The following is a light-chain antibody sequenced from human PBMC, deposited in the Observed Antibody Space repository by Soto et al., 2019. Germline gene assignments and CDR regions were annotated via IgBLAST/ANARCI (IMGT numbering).Light chain of an antibody. V-gene: IGKV3-15*01. J-gene: IGKJ1*01. CDR2: GAS. CDR3: QQYNNWPRT. CDR1: QSVSSN. Sequence: EIVVTQSPATLSVSPGERATLSCRASQSVSSNLAWYQQKPGQAPRLLIYGASTSATGIPARFSGSGSRTEFTLTISSLQSEDFAVYYCQQYNNWPRTFGQGTKVEIK.